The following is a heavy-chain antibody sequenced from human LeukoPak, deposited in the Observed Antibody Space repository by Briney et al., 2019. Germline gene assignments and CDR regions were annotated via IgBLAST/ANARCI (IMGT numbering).Heavy chain of an antibody. CDR3: ARIIEMATIFAPFDP. Sequence: PSETLSLTCTVSGGSISCGDYYWSWIRQPPGKGLKWIGYIFYSGNTYYSPSLKSRVTISVDTSKNQFSLKLSSVTAADTAVYYCARIIEMATIFAPFDPWGQGTLVTVSS. CDR1: GGSISCGDYY. D-gene: IGHD5-24*01. J-gene: IGHJ5*02. CDR2: IFYSGNT. V-gene: IGHV4-30-4*01.